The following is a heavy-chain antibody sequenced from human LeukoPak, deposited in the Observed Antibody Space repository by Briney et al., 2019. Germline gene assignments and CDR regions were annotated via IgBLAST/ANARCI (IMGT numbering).Heavy chain of an antibody. Sequence: SVKVSCKASGGTFSSYGISWVRQAPGQGLEWMGGIIPIFGTANYAQKFQGRVTITADESTSTAYMELSSLRSEDTAVYYCARVRDSSSWLNWFDPWGQGTLVTVSS. D-gene: IGHD6-13*01. CDR2: IIPIFGTA. J-gene: IGHJ5*02. CDR3: ARVRDSSSWLNWFDP. V-gene: IGHV1-69*13. CDR1: GGTFSSYG.